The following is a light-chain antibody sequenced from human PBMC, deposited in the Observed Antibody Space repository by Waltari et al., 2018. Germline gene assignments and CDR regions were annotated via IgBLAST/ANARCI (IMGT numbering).Light chain of an antibody. Sequence: EIVLTQSPGTLSLSPGDTATLSCRASQSVLSNYLAWYQQKPGQAPSLLIYGASSRATGIPDRFSCSGSGTDFTLSISRLEPEDFAVYYCQQYGTSSALTFGGGTKLEIK. CDR1: QSVLSNY. CDR3: QQYGTSSALT. CDR2: GAS. J-gene: IGKJ4*01. V-gene: IGKV3-20*01.